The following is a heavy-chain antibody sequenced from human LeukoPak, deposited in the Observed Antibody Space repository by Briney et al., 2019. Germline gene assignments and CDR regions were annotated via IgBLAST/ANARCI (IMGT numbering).Heavy chain of an antibody. Sequence: GGSLRLSCAASGFTFSDYYMSWIRQAPGKGLEWVSAISGSGGSTYYADSVKGRFTISRDNSKNTLYLQMNSLRAEDTAVYYCAKVVGASEWLVVVYWFDPWGQGTLVTVSS. CDR3: AKVVGASEWLVVVYWFDP. V-gene: IGHV3-23*01. J-gene: IGHJ5*02. CDR2: ISGSGGST. D-gene: IGHD6-19*01. CDR1: GFTFSDYY.